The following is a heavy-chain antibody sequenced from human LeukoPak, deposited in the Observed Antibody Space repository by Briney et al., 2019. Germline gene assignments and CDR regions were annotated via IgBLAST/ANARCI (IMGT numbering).Heavy chain of an antibody. Sequence: PGGSLRLSCAASGFTFSSYGMSWVRQAPGKGLEWVSAISGSGGSTYYADSVKGRFTISRDNSKNTLYLQMNRLRAEDTALYYCAKAAGYDSRDDAFDIWGQGTMVTVSS. CDR2: ISGSGGST. CDR1: GFTFSSYG. V-gene: IGHV3-23*01. D-gene: IGHD3-22*01. CDR3: AKAAGYDSRDDAFDI. J-gene: IGHJ3*02.